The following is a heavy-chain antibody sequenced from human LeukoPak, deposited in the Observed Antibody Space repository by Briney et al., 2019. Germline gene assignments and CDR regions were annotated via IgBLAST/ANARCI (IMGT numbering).Heavy chain of an antibody. Sequence: ASVKVSCKASGYTFTSYDINWVRQATGQGLEWMGWMNPNSGNTGYAQKSQGRVTMTRNTSISTAYMELSSLRSEDTAVYYCATSTSNRMDVWGQGTTVTVSS. V-gene: IGHV1-8*01. D-gene: IGHD2-2*01. CDR2: MNPNSGNT. CDR1: GYTFTSYD. J-gene: IGHJ6*02. CDR3: ATSTSNRMDV.